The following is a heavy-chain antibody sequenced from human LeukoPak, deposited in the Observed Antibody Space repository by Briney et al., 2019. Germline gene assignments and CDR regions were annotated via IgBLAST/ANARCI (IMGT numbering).Heavy chain of an antibody. Sequence: ASVEVSCKASGYTFTGYYMHWVRQAPGQGLEWMGRINPNSGGTNYAQKFQGRVTMTRDTSISTAYMELSRPRSDDTAVYYCALAGSGSYYLMRAFDYWGQGTLVTVSS. CDR3: ALAGSGSYYLMRAFDY. J-gene: IGHJ4*02. CDR2: INPNSGGT. D-gene: IGHD1-26*01. CDR1: GYTFTGYY. V-gene: IGHV1-2*06.